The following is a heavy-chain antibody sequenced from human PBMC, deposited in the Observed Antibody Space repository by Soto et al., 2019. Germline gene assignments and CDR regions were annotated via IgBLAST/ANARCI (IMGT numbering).Heavy chain of an antibody. CDR2: IIPIFGTA. CDR3: ARREHNIASAGNRWFDP. J-gene: IGHJ5*02. Sequence: VKVSCKACGCTFSSYAISWVQQAPGQGLEWMGGIIPIFGTANYAQKFQGRVTITADESTSTAYMELSSLRSEDTAVYYCARREHNIASAGNRWFDPWGQGTLVTVSS. V-gene: IGHV1-69*13. D-gene: IGHD6-13*01. CDR1: GCTFSSYA.